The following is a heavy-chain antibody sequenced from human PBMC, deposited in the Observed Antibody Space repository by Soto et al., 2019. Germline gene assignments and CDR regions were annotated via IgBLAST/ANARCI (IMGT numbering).Heavy chain of an antibody. V-gene: IGHV3-23*01. CDR1: GFTFSSYA. Sequence: GGSLRLSCAASGFTFSSYAMSWVRQAPGKGLEWVSAVSVSGSSTYYADSVKGRFTISRDNSKNTLYLQMNSLRAEDTAVYYCARAAIWLIASAGANFDYWGQGTLVTVSS. CDR2: VSVSGSST. CDR3: ARAAIWLIASAGANFDY. D-gene: IGHD6-13*01. J-gene: IGHJ4*02.